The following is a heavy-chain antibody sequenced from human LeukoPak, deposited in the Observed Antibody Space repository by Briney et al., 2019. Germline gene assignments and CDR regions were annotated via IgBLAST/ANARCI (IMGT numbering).Heavy chain of an antibody. CDR2: INHNGNVN. CDR1: GFTVTNAW. V-gene: IGHV3-7*03. J-gene: IGHJ6*02. Sequence: GGSLRLSCKVSGFTVTNAWMNWVRQAPGKGLEWVASINHNGNVNYYVDSVKGRFTISRDNAKNSLYLQMSNLRAEDTAVYFCARGGGLDVWGQGATVTVSS. D-gene: IGHD3-16*01. CDR3: ARGGGLDV.